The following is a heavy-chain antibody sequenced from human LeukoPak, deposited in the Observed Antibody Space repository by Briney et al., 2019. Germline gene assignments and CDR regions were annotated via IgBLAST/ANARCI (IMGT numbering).Heavy chain of an antibody. J-gene: IGHJ5*02. CDR1: GGTFSNYA. CDR2: IIPMFGSA. D-gene: IGHD6-25*01. CDR3: VRRQALRGRHRAFDP. Sequence: ASVKVSCKASGGTFSNYATSWVRQAPGQGFEWLGGIIPMFGSAKYAQKFQGRVTITTDESTTTAYMDLISLISEDTAVYYCVRRQALRGRHRAFDPWGQGTLVTVSS. V-gene: IGHV1-69*05.